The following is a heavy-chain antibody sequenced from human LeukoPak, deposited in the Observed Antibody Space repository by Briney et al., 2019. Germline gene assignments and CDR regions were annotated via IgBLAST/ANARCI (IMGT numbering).Heavy chain of an antibody. V-gene: IGHV3-74*01. Sequence: TGGSLRLSCAASGFTFSSSWLYWVRQAPGKGLVWVSRINGDGSITSYADSVKGRFTISRDNAKNTLYLQMNSLRAEGTAVYYCTRWVTTIDYWGQGTLVTVSS. D-gene: IGHD4-17*01. CDR2: INGDGSIT. CDR3: TRWVTTIDY. CDR1: GFTFSSSW. J-gene: IGHJ4*02.